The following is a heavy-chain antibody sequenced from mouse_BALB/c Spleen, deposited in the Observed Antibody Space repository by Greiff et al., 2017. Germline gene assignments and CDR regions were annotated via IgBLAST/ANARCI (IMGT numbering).Heavy chain of an antibody. CDR1: GYTFTDYY. Sequence: VKVVESGAELARPGASVKLSCKASGYTFTDYYVNWVKQRTGQGLEWIGEIYPGSGNTYYNEKFKGKATLTADKSSSTAYMQLSSLTSEDSAIYYCARRVYYAYYFDYWGQGTTLTVSS. CDR3: ARRVYYAYYFDY. J-gene: IGHJ2*01. V-gene: IGHV1-77*01. D-gene: IGHD1-1*02. CDR2: IYPGSGNT.